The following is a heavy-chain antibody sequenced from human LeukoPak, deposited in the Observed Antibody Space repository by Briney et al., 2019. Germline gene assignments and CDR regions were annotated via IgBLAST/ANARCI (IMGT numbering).Heavy chain of an antibody. CDR3: ARGRGTYNYGMDV. CDR1: GFTFDDYA. D-gene: IGHD1-1*01. Sequence: GGSLRLSCAASGFTFDDYAMHWVRQPPGKGLEWVSGISWNSLNTGYADSVKGRFTISRDSAKNSLYLQMNSLRPEDTAFYYCARGRGTYNYGMDVWGQGTTVTVSS. CDR2: ISWNSLNT. J-gene: IGHJ6*02. V-gene: IGHV3-9*01.